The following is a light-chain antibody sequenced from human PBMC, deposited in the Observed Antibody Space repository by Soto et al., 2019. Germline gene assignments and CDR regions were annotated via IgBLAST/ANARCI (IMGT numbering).Light chain of an antibody. V-gene: IGLV2-14*01. CDR3: TSYTPSSTYV. J-gene: IGLJ1*01. Sequence: QSALTQPASVSGSPGQSITISCTGTSSDVGNYDYVSWYQQYPGKAPRLMIYAVSRRPSGISDRFSGSKSGNTASLTISGLQAEDEADYYCTSYTPSSTYVFGTGTKSPS. CDR1: SSDVGNYDY. CDR2: AVS.